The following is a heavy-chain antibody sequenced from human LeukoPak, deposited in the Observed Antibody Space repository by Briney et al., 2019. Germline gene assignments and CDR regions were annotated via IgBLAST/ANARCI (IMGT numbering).Heavy chain of an antibody. CDR3: ARGRRDYGYYYYYGMDV. D-gene: IGHD4-17*01. CDR2: MNPNSGNT. Sequence: ASVKVSCKASGYTFTSYDINWVRQATGQGLEWMGWMNPNSGNTGYAQKFQGRVTMTRNTSISTAYMELSSLRSEDTAVYYCARGRRDYGYYYYYGMDVWGQGTTVTVSS. V-gene: IGHV1-8*01. CDR1: GYTFTSYD. J-gene: IGHJ6*02.